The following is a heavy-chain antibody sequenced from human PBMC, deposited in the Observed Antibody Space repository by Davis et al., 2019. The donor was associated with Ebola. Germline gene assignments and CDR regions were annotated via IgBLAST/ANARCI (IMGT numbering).Heavy chain of an antibody. V-gene: IGHV3-7*03. CDR3: ARDPGDRRVDY. CDR2: INQDGSEK. J-gene: IGHJ4*02. CDR1: GFTFSSYW. Sequence: GESLKISCAGSGFTFSSYWMSWVRQAPGKGLEWVANINQDGSEKYYVDSVKGRFTISRDNAKNSLYLQMNSLRAEDTALYYCARDPGDRRVDYWGQGTLVTVSS.